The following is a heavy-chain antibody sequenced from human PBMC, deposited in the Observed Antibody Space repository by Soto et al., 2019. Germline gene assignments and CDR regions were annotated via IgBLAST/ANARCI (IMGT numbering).Heavy chain of an antibody. J-gene: IGHJ4*02. CDR1: GFSFSTNW. Sequence: PARYLRLSYASSGFSFSTNWLHLVRQAPGKGLERVSRINSDGSSAAYADSVKGRFTISRDNAKNSLYLQMSSLRAEDTAVYYCARAKTGQNKPYDSSGYHCDYWGQGP. V-gene: IGHV3-74*01. CDR3: ARAKTGQNKPYDSSGYHCDY. CDR2: INSDGSSA. D-gene: IGHD3-22*01.